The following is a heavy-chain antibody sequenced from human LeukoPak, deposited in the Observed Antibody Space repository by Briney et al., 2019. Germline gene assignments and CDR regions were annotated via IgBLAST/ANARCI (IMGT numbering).Heavy chain of an antibody. J-gene: IGHJ4*02. D-gene: IGHD5-18*01. Sequence: GGSLRLSCAASGFTFDDYAMHWVRQAPGKGLEWVSGISWNSGSIGYADSVKGRFTISRDNAKNSLYLQMNSLRAEDTALYYSAKDLRGYSYGAFDYWGQGTLVTVSS. CDR1: GFTFDDYA. CDR2: ISWNSGSI. CDR3: AKDLRGYSYGAFDY. V-gene: IGHV3-9*01.